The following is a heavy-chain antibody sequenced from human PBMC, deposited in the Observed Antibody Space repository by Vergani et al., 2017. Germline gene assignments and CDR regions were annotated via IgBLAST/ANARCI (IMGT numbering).Heavy chain of an antibody. J-gene: IGHJ4*02. CDR1: GGTFSSYA. Sequence: QVQLVQSGAEVKKPGSSVKVSCKASGGTFSSYAISWVRQAPEQGLEWMGGIIPIFGTANYAQKFQGRVTITADESTSTAYMELSSLRSEDTAVYYCAEGSGSGGPYCSSTSCYPSFDYWGQGTLVTVSS. CDR3: AEGSGSGGPYCSSTSCYPSFDY. V-gene: IGHV1-69*01. CDR2: IIPIFGTA. D-gene: IGHD2-2*01.